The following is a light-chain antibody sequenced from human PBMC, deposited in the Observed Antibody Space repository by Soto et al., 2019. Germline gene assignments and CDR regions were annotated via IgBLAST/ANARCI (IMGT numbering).Light chain of an antibody. Sequence: DIVMTQSPDSLAVSLGERATINCKSSQSVLYSSNNKNYLAWYQQKPGQPPKLXISWASTRESGVPDRFSGSGSGTDFTLTISSLQAEDVAVYYCQQYYSTLITFGQGTRLEIK. CDR2: WAS. V-gene: IGKV4-1*01. J-gene: IGKJ5*01. CDR3: QQYYSTLIT. CDR1: QSVLYSSNNKNY.